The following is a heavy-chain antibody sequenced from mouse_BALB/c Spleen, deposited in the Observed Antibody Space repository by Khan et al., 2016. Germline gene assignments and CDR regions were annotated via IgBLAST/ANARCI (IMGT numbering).Heavy chain of an antibody. Sequence: EVELVESGEGLVKPGGSLKLSCAASGFTFSSHAMSWVRQTPEKRLEWVASISSGGTTFYPDSLKGRFTISRDNVRNILYLQMSSLRSEDTAMYYCVRGVIMVVDYFDYWGQGTTLTVSS. D-gene: IGHD1-1*01. CDR3: VRGVIMVVDYFDY. V-gene: IGHV5-6-5*01. J-gene: IGHJ2*01. CDR1: GFTFSSHA. CDR2: ISSGGTT.